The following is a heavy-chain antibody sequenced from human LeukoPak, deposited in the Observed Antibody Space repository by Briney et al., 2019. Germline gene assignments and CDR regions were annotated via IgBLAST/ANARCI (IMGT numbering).Heavy chain of an antibody. J-gene: IGHJ4*02. D-gene: IGHD2-15*01. V-gene: IGHV3-30*18. CDR3: AKDKGGYFDY. Sequence: GGSLRLSCAASGFTFSSYGMHWVRQAPGKGLEWGAVISYDGSNKYYADSVKGRFTISRDNSKNTLYLQMNSLRAEDTAVYYCAKDKGGYFDYWGQGTLVTVSS. CDR2: ISYDGSNK. CDR1: GFTFSSYG.